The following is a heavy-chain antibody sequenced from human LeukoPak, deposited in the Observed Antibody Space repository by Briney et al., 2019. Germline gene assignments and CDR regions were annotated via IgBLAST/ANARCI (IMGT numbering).Heavy chain of an antibody. CDR1: GFTFSSYG. J-gene: IGHJ4*02. CDR2: IWYDGSNK. V-gene: IGHV3-33*03. CDR3: AKGRYYHDSSGSINGDY. Sequence: GGSLRLSCAVSGFTFSSYGMHWVRQAPGKGLEWVAVIWYDGSNKYYADSVKGRFTISRDNSKNTLYLQMSSLRVEDTAVYYCAKGRYYHDSSGSINGDYWGQGTLVTVSP. D-gene: IGHD3-22*01.